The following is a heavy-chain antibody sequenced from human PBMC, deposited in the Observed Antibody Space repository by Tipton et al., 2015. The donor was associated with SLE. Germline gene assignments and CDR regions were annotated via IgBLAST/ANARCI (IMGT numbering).Heavy chain of an antibody. V-gene: IGHV4-59*01. Sequence: TLSLTCTVSGGSISSYYWSWIRQPPGKGLEWIGYIYYSGSTNYNTSLKSRDTISVDTSKNQFSLKLSSVTAADTAVYYCARSPRGGGYYPYHFDYWGQGTLVTVSS. D-gene: IGHD3-3*01. CDR1: GGSISSYY. CDR3: ARSPRGGGYYPYHFDY. CDR2: IYYSGST. J-gene: IGHJ4*02.